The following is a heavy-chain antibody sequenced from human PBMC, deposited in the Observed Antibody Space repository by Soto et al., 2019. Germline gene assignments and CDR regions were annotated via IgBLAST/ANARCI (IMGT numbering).Heavy chain of an antibody. J-gene: IGHJ6*02. CDR1: GRTFHRQG. CDR3: AQDRSGSYPFYYGMDV. D-gene: IGHD1-26*01. CDR2: ISFDGLKK. Sequence: GGSLRLSCAAAGRTFHRQGMHWVRQAPGKGLEWVAVISFDGLKKYYADSVKGRFTISRDNSNTTLFLQMNTLRPEDTAVYYCAQDRSGSYPFYYGMDVWGQGTTVTVSS. V-gene: IGHV3-30*18.